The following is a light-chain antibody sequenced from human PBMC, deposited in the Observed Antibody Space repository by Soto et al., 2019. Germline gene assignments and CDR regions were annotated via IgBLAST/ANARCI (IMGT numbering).Light chain of an antibody. Sequence: IVLTHSPATLSLSPGERATLSCRASQSVSSYLAWYQQKPGQAPRLLIYDASSRATGIPDRFSGSGSGTEFTLTISSLQSEDFAVYYCQQYNNWPINFGQGTRLEIK. CDR2: DAS. J-gene: IGKJ5*01. CDR1: QSVSSY. V-gene: IGKV3D-15*01. CDR3: QQYNNWPIN.